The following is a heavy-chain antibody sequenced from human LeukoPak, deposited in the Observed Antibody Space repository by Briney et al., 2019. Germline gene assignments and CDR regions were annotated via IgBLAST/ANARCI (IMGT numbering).Heavy chain of an antibody. Sequence: GGSLRLSCAASGFTFSSYSMNWVRQAPGKGLEWVSSISSSSSYIYYADSVKGRFTISRDNAKNSLYLQMTSLRAEDTAVYYCARGYGDYPLYFDYWGQGTLVTVSS. CDR1: GFTFSSYS. J-gene: IGHJ4*02. D-gene: IGHD4-17*01. CDR2: ISSSSSYI. V-gene: IGHV3-21*01. CDR3: ARGYGDYPLYFDY.